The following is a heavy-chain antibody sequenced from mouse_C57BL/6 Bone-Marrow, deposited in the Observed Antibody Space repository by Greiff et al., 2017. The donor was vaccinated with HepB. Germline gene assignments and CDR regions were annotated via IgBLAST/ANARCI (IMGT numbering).Heavy chain of an antibody. D-gene: IGHD1-1*01. Sequence: QVQLQQSGPGLVQPSQSLSITCTVSGFSLTSYGVHWVRQSPGKGLEWLGVIWSGGSTDYNAAFISRLSISKDNSKSQVFFKMNSLQADDTAIYYCARKSGNSYWYFDVWGTGTTVTVSS. J-gene: IGHJ1*03. CDR3: ARKSGNSYWYFDV. CDR1: GFSLTSYG. V-gene: IGHV2-2*01. CDR2: IWSGGST.